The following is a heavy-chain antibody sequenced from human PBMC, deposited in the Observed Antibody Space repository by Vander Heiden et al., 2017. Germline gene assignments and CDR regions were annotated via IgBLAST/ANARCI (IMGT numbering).Heavy chain of an antibody. V-gene: IGHV2-70*01. CDR3: ARYCSGGSCDVYGMDV. CDR1: GFSLSTSGMC. J-gene: IGHJ6*02. D-gene: IGHD2-15*01. Sequence: QVTLRESGPALVKPTQTLTLTCTFSGFSLSTSGMCVSWIRQPPGKALEWLALIDWDDDKYYSTSLKTRLTISKDTSKNQVVRTMTNMDIVDTATYYCARYCSGGSCDVYGMDVWGQGTTVTVSS. CDR2: IDWDDDK.